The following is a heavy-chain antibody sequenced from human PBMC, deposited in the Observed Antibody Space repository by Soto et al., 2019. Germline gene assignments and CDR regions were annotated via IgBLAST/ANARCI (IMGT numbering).Heavy chain of an antibody. CDR3: AKAEYYDSSGYPDY. Sequence: PGGSLRFSCAASGFTFSSYAMSWVRQAPGKGLEWVSAISVSGGSTYYADSVKGRFTISRDNSKNTLYLQMNSLRAEDTAVYYCAKAEYYDSSGYPDYWGQGTLVTVSS. D-gene: IGHD3-22*01. V-gene: IGHV3-23*01. CDR1: GFTFSSYA. CDR2: ISVSGGST. J-gene: IGHJ4*02.